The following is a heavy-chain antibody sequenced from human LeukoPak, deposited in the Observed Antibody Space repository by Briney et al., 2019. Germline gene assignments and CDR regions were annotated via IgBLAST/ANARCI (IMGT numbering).Heavy chain of an antibody. V-gene: IGHV1-69*04. J-gene: IGHJ3*02. CDR2: IIPILGIA. Sequence: SVKVSCKASGGTFNSYAISWVRQAPGQGLEWMGRIIPILGIANYAQKFQGRVTMTTDTSTSTAYMELRSLRSDDTAVYYCARDWELQGADAFDIWGQGTMVTVSS. D-gene: IGHD1-26*01. CDR1: GGTFNSYA. CDR3: ARDWELQGADAFDI.